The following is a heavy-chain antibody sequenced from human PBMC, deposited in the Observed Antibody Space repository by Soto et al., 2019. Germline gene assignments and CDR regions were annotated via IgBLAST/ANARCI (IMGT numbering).Heavy chain of an antibody. CDR2: IRTKANDYAT. J-gene: IGHJ4*02. V-gene: IGHV3-73*02. CDR3: TPTVTLRGFDY. Sequence: EVQLVESGGGLVQPGGSLKLSCAASGFTFSGSAMHWVRQTSGKGLEGVGRIRTKANDYATVYSASVKGRFTISRDDSKNTAYLQMSSLRPEDTALYYCTPTVTLRGFDYWGQGTLVTVSS. D-gene: IGHD4-17*01. CDR1: GFTFSGSA.